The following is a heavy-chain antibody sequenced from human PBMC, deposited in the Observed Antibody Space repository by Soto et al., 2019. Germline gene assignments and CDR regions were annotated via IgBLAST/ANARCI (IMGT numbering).Heavy chain of an antibody. V-gene: IGHV1-2*04. CDR2: INPNSGGT. D-gene: IGHD1-26*01. J-gene: IGHJ6*02. CDR1: GYTFTGYY. CDR3: ARSRGVGATYYYYYGMDV. Sequence: ASVKVSCKASGYTFTGYYMHWVRQAPGQGLEWMGWINPNSGGTNYAQKFQGWVTMTRDTSISTAYMELSRLRSDDTAVYYCARSRGVGATYYYYYGMDVWGQGTTVTVSS.